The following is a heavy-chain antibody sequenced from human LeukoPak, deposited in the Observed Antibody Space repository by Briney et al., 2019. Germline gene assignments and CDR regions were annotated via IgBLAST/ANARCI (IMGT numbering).Heavy chain of an antibody. V-gene: IGHV3-74*01. CDR3: ARGLYCSGINCYNGMDV. CDR1: GFSVSSNY. CDR2: INGDGSST. D-gene: IGHD2-15*01. Sequence: GSLRLSYAASGFSVSSNYMSWVRQAPGKGLEWVSRINGDGSSTRYADSVKGRFTISRDNAKNTVYLQMNSLRVEDTAVYSCARGLYCSGINCYNGMDVWGKGTTVTVSS. J-gene: IGHJ6*04.